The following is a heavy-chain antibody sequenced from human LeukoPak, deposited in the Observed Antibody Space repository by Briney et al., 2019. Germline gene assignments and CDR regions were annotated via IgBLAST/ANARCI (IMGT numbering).Heavy chain of an antibody. V-gene: IGHV3-66*01. Sequence: GGSLRLSCAASGFTVSSNYMSWVRQAPGKGLEWVSVIYSGGTTYYSDSVKGRFTISRDNSKTTLHLQMNSLRAEDTAVYYCARDQYSYAHPAHCGQGTLVTVSS. CDR1: GFTVSSNY. J-gene: IGHJ4*02. CDR3: ARDQYSYAHPAH. D-gene: IGHD5-18*01. CDR2: IYSGGTT.